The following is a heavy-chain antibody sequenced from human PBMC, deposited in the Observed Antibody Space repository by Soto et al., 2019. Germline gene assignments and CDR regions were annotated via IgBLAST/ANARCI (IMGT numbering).Heavy chain of an antibody. CDR1: GFTFSSYS. V-gene: IGHV3-21*01. J-gene: IGHJ5*02. CDR2: ISSSSSYI. Sequence: GGSLRLSCAASGFTFSSYSMNWVRQAPGKGLEWVSSISSSSSYIYYADSVKGRFTISRDNAKNSLYLQMNSLRAEDTAVYYCASYSGYSSSCANQVNWFGPWGQGTLVAAAS. D-gene: IGHD6-13*01. CDR3: ASYSGYSSSCANQVNWFGP.